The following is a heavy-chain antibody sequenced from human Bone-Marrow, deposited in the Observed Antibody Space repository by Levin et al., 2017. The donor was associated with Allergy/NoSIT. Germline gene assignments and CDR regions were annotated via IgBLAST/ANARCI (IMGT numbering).Heavy chain of an antibody. CDR3: ATEGYCSGGSCGHFDY. CDR2: FDPEDGET. CDR1: GYTLTELS. V-gene: IGHV1-24*01. D-gene: IGHD2-15*01. J-gene: IGHJ4*02. Sequence: GESLKISCKVSGYTLTELSMHWVRQAPGKGLEWMGGFDPEDGETIYAQKFQGRVTMTEDTSTDTAYMELSSLRSEDTAVYYCATEGYCSGGSCGHFDYWGQGTLVTVSS.